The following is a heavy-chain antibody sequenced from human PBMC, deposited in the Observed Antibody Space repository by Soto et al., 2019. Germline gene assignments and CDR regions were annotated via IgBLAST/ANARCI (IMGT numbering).Heavy chain of an antibody. D-gene: IGHD3-3*01. CDR2: ISGSGGST. Sequence: GGSLRLSCAASGFTFSSYAMSWVRQAPGKGLEWVSAISGSGGSTYYADSVKGRFTISRDNSKNTLYLQMNSLRAEDTAVYYCAKDYGVIIDYYYYMDVWGKGTTVTVSS. J-gene: IGHJ6*03. CDR1: GFTFSSYA. V-gene: IGHV3-23*01. CDR3: AKDYGVIIDYYYYMDV.